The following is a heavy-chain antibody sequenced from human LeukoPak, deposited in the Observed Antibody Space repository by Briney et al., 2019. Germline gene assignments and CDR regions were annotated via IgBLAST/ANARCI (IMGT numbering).Heavy chain of an antibody. J-gene: IGHJ6*03. CDR2: MNPNSGNT. CDR3: ARGQGRQQSRYYYYYMDV. Sequence: ASVKVSCKASGYTFTNYDINWVRQATGQGLEWMGWMNPNSGNTGYAQKFQGRVTMTRNTSISTAYMELSSLRSEDTAVYYCARGQGRQQSRYYYYYMDVWGKGTTVTISS. D-gene: IGHD6-13*01. CDR1: GYTFTNYD. V-gene: IGHV1-8*01.